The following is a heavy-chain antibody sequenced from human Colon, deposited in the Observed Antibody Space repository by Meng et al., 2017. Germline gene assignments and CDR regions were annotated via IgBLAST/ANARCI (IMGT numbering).Heavy chain of an antibody. J-gene: IGHJ4*02. V-gene: IGHV4-34*02. Sequence: QVQLKQWGAGLVKPSETLSLTCAAYDGAFSDYYWSWIRQPPGKGLEWIGEINHSGGANYNPSLQSRVTISVDTSKNQFSLKLSSVIAADTAVYYCARVDFRGKTADSTGLGHWGQGTLVTASS. D-gene: IGHD3-16*01. CDR2: INHSGGA. CDR3: ARVDFRGKTADSTGLGH. CDR1: DGAFSDYY.